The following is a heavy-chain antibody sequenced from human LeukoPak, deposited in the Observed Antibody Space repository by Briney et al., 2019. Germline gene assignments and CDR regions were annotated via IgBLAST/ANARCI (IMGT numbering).Heavy chain of an antibody. CDR3: ARGGGGMRHPAVGAFDI. V-gene: IGHV3-30*04. CDR2: ISYDGSNK. D-gene: IGHD3-16*01. CDR1: GFAFSSYA. Sequence: GGSLRLSCAASGFAFSSYAMHWVRQAPGKGLEWVAVISYDGSNKYYADSVKGRFTISRDNSKNTLYLQMNSLRAEDTAVYYCARGGGGMRHPAVGAFDIWGQGTMVTVSS. J-gene: IGHJ3*02.